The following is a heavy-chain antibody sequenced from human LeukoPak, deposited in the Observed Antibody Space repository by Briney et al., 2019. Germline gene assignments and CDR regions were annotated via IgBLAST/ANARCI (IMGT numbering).Heavy chain of an antibody. V-gene: IGHV1-18*01. Sequence: ASVKVSCKASGYTFTSYGISWVRQAPGQGLEWMGWISAYNGNTNYAQKLQGRVTMTTDTSMSTAYMELRSLRSDDTAVYYCAREGLLWFGNYYFDYWGQGTLVTVSS. J-gene: IGHJ4*02. CDR2: ISAYNGNT. CDR3: AREGLLWFGNYYFDY. CDR1: GYTFTSYG. D-gene: IGHD3-10*01.